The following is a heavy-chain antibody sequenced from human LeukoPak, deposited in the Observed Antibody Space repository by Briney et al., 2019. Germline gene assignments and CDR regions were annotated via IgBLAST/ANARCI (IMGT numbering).Heavy chain of an antibody. J-gene: IGHJ4*02. CDR3: AKGGVRGYSYGYLDY. D-gene: IGHD5-18*01. V-gene: IGHV3-23*01. CDR1: GFTFSSYD. Sequence: GGSLRLSCAASGFTFSSYDMGWVRQAPGKGLEWGSVMSAGDSTYYAGSVKGRFTISRDKTKNTLYLQMNSLRAEDTAVYYCAKGGVRGYSYGYLDYWGQGTLVAVSS. CDR2: MSAGDST.